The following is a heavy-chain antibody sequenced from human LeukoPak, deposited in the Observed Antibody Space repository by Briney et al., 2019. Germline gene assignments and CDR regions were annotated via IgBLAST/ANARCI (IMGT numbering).Heavy chain of an antibody. CDR2: IWYDGSNK. J-gene: IGHJ5*02. D-gene: IGHD6-13*01. V-gene: IGHV3-33*01. CDR1: GFTFSSYG. CDR3: ARDGGLSSSWYRGWFDP. Sequence: GGSLRLSCAASGFTFSSYGVHWVRQAPGKGLEWVAVIWYDGSNKYYADSVKGRFTISRDNSKNTLYLQMNSLRAEDTAVYYCARDGGLSSSWYRGWFDPWGQGTLVTVSS.